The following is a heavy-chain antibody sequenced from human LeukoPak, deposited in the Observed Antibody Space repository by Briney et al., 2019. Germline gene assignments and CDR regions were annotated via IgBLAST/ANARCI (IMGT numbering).Heavy chain of an antibody. V-gene: IGHV3-48*03. CDR3: ARSAGKGFDP. CDR1: GFTFSSYE. Sequence: GGSLRLSCAAAGFTFSSYEMNWVRQAPGKGLEWVSYISSSGSSTVYADSVKGRFTISRDNAKSTLYLQMNSLRAEDTAVYYCARSAGKGFDPWGQGTLVTVSS. CDR2: ISSSGSST. J-gene: IGHJ5*02. D-gene: IGHD6-13*01.